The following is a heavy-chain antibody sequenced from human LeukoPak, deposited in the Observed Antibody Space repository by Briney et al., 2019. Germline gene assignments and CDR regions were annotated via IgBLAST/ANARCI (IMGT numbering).Heavy chain of an antibody. V-gene: IGHV1-46*01. CDR3: ASSPGVGYDFWSGYRGDAFDI. Sequence: ASVKVSCKASGYTFTSYYMHWVRQAPGQGLEWMGIINPSGGSTSYAQKFQGRVTMTRDTSTSTVYMELSSLRSEDTAVYYCASSPGVGYDFWSGYRGDAFDIWGQGTMVTVSS. CDR2: INPSGGST. CDR1: GYTFTSYY. D-gene: IGHD3-3*01. J-gene: IGHJ3*02.